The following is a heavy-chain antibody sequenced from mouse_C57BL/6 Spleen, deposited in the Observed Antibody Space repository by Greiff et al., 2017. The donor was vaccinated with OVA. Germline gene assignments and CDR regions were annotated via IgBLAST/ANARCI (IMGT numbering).Heavy chain of an antibody. CDR1: GFTFSSYG. D-gene: IGHD1-1*01. CDR2: ISSGGSYT. J-gene: IGHJ2*01. Sequence: EVHLVESGGDLVKPGGSLKLSCAASGFTFSSYGMSWVRQTPDKRLEWVATISSGGSYTYYPDSVKGRFTISRDNAKNTLYLQMSSLKSEDTAMYYCARHRDYYGSPYFDYWGQGTTLTVSS. CDR3: ARHRDYYGSPYFDY. V-gene: IGHV5-6*01.